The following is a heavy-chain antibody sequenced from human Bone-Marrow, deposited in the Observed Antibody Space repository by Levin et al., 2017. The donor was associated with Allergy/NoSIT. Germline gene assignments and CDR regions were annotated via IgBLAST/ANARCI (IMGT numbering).Heavy chain of an antibody. CDR2: ISGSRNTI. V-gene: IGHV3-48*04. Sequence: PGGSLRLSCAASGFTFSDYSMNWVRQAPGKGLEWLSYISGSRNTIKYADSVKGRFTTSRDNFKNSLYLRINSLRAEDTAVYYCARSRGFGMIIKSYAMDVWGQGTTVTVSS. J-gene: IGHJ6*01. D-gene: IGHD3-3*01. CDR1: GFTFSDYS. CDR3: ARSRGFGMIIKSYAMDV.